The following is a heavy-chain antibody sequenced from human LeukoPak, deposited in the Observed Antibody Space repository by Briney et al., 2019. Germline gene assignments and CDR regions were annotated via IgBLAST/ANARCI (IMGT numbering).Heavy chain of an antibody. CDR2: IKSKTDGGTT. CDR3: TTDGYYGSGSYSRDFDY. D-gene: IGHD3-10*01. J-gene: IGHJ4*02. Sequence: GGSLRLSCAASGFTFSNAWMSWVRQAPGKGLEWVGRIKSKTDGGTTDYAAPVKGRFTISRDDSKNTLYLQMNSLKTEDTAVYYCTTDGYYGSGSYSRDFDYWGQGTLVTVSS. V-gene: IGHV3-15*01. CDR1: GFTFSNAW.